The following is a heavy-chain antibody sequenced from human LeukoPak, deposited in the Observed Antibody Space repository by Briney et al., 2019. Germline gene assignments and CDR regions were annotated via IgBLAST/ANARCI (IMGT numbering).Heavy chain of an antibody. CDR1: GFTLSAHG. V-gene: IGHV3-21*01. D-gene: IGHD4-11*01. CDR2: ISSSSIYI. J-gene: IGHJ3*02. CDR3: ARGYSNYGYTFDI. Sequence: SGGSLRLSCAASGFTLSAHGMNWVRQAPGKGLEWVSSISSSSIYIYYADSLKGRLTISRDNARNSLYLQMNSLRAEDTAVYYCARGYSNYGYTFDIWGQGTMVTVPS.